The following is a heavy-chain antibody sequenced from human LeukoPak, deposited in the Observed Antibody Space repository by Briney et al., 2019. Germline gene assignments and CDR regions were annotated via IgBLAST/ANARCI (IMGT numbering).Heavy chain of an antibody. CDR3: ARHTPLGYCSGGSCYSVAGMDV. CDR1: GGSFSGYY. D-gene: IGHD2-15*01. V-gene: IGHV4-34*01. Sequence: PSETLSLTCAVYGGSFSGYYWSWIRQPPGKGLEWIGEINHSGSTNYNPSLKSRVTISVDTSKNQFSLKLSSVTAADTAVYYCARHTPLGYCSGGSCYSVAGMDVWGQGTTVTVSS. CDR2: INHSGST. J-gene: IGHJ6*02.